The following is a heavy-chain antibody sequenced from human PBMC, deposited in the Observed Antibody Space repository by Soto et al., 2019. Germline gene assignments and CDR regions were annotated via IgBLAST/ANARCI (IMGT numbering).Heavy chain of an antibody. J-gene: IGHJ6*02. Sequence: EVPLLESGGGLVQPGGSLRLSCAASGFTFSSYAMSWVRQAPGKGLEWVSAISGSGGSTYYADSVKGRFTISRDNSKNTLYLQMNSLRAEDTAVYYCAKDLYSGSYYPYYYGMDVWGQGTTVTVSS. CDR2: ISGSGGST. D-gene: IGHD1-26*01. CDR3: AKDLYSGSYYPYYYGMDV. CDR1: GFTFSSYA. V-gene: IGHV3-23*01.